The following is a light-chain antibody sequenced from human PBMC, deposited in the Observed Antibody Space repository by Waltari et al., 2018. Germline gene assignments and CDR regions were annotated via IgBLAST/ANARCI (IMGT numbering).Light chain of an antibody. J-gene: IGKJ2*01. CDR3: QQYGSLPHT. V-gene: IGKV3-20*01. Sequence: ENVLTQSPGTLSLSPGERATLSCRASPSVTSSSLAWYQQKPGQAPRLLISGASSRATGIPDRFGGSGSGTDFTLTISRLEPEDFAVYYCQQYGSLPHTFGQGTNLEIK. CDR1: PSVTSSS. CDR2: GAS.